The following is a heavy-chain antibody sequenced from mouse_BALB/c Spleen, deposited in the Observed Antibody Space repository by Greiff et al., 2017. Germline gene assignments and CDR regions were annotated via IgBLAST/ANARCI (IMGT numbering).Heavy chain of an antibody. V-gene: IGHV14-4*02. D-gene: IGHD1-2*01. Sequence: EVQLQQSGAELVRSGASVKLSCTASGFNIKDYYMHWVKQRPEQGLEWIGWIDPENGDTEYAPKFQGKATMTADTSSNTAYLQLSSLTSEDTAVYYCNAITTATRAMDYWGQGTSVTVSS. CDR2: IDPENGDT. CDR1: GFNIKDYY. J-gene: IGHJ4*01. CDR3: NAITTATRAMDY.